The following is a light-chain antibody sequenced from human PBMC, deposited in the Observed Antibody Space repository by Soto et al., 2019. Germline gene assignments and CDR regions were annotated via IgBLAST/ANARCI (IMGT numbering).Light chain of an antibody. CDR3: QRYYSYPRT. J-gene: IGKJ1*01. Sequence: AIRMTQSPSSLSASTGDRVTITCRASQGISSYLAWYQQKPGKAPKLLIYAASTLQSGVPSRFSGSGSGTDSTLTISCLQSEDFATYYCQRYYSYPRTFGQGTKVDIK. CDR1: QGISSY. V-gene: IGKV1-8*01. CDR2: AAS.